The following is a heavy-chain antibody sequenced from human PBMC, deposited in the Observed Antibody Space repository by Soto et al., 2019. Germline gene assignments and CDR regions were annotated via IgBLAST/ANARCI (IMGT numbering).Heavy chain of an antibody. D-gene: IGHD6-13*01. CDR1: GDSVSSNSAA. J-gene: IGHJ6*02. CDR2: TYYRSKWYN. CDR3: AGSGSWYENCCYGMDV. V-gene: IGHV6-1*01. Sequence: SQTLSLTCAISGDSVSSNSAAWNWIRQSPSRGLEWLGRTYYRSKWYNDYADSVKSRITINPDTSKNQFSLQLNSVTPEDTAVYYCAGSGSWYENCCYGMDVWGQGTTVTVSS.